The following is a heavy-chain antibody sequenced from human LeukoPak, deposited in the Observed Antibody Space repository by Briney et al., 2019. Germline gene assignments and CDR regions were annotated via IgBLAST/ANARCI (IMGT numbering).Heavy chain of an antibody. CDR1: GGSISSYY. J-gene: IGHJ6*03. V-gene: IGHV4-4*07. D-gene: IGHD2-2*01. Sequence: PSETLSLTCTVSGGSISSYYWSWIRQPAGKGLEWIGRIYTSGSTNYNPSLKSRVTMSVDTSKNQFSLKLSSVTAADTAVYYCARGIGYCSSTSCYEGNYYYYYMDVWGKGTTVTVSS. CDR3: ARGIGYCSSTSCYEGNYYYYYMDV. CDR2: IYTSGST.